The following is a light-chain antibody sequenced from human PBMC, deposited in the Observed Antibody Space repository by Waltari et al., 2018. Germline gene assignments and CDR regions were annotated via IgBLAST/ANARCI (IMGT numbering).Light chain of an antibody. V-gene: IGKV1-39*01. CDR2: SAS. CDR1: LNISTY. J-gene: IGKJ1*01. Sequence: DIQMTQSPSSLSASVGDRVTITCRASLNISTYLNWYQQKPGKAPKLLIYSASTLQSGVPSRFSGSGFGTDFTLTISSLQPEDFATYYRQQTYSTPRTFGQGTKVE. CDR3: QQTYSTPRT.